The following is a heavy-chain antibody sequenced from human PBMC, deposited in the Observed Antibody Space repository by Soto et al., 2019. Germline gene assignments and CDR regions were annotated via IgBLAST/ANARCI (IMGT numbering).Heavy chain of an antibody. CDR1: GFTFSDYG. J-gene: IGHJ5*02. D-gene: IGHD6-13*01. CDR3: ARCPGVAAAGPPFDP. V-gene: IGHV3-30*03. CDR2: ISYDGSNK. Sequence: RRLSCAASGFTFSDYGIHWVRQAPGKGLDWVAVISYDGSNKYYADSVKGRFTISRDNSKNTLYLQMNSLRAEDTAVYYCARCPGVAAAGPPFDPWGQGTLVTVSS.